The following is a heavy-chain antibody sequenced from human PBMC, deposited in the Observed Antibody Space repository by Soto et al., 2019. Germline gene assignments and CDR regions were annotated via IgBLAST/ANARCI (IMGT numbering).Heavy chain of an antibody. V-gene: IGHV1-2*04. J-gene: IGHJ4*02. CDR3: ARSGSGWYEGFDY. D-gene: IGHD6-19*01. Sequence: ASLKRYCTTSGYTITVYYMHWVRQTPGQGLEWMGWINPNSGGTNYAQKFQGWVTMTRDTSISTAYMELSRLRSDDTAVYYCARSGSGWYEGFDYWGQGTLVTVSS. CDR1: GYTITVYY. CDR2: INPNSGGT.